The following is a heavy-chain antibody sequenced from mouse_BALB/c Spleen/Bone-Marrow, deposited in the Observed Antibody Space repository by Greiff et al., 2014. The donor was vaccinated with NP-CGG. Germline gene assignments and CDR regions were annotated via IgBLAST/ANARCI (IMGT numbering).Heavy chain of an antibody. CDR1: GFTFSDYY. V-gene: IGHV5-4*02. CDR2: ISDGGSYT. J-gene: IGHJ3*01. CDR3: ARDLITTATSFAY. D-gene: IGHD1-2*01. Sequence: EVQLVESGGGLVKPGGSLKLSFAASGFTFSDYYMYWVRQTPEKRLEWVATISDGGSYTYYPDSVKGRFTISRDNAKNNLYLQMSSLKSEDTAMYYCARDLITTATSFAYWGQGTLVTVSA.